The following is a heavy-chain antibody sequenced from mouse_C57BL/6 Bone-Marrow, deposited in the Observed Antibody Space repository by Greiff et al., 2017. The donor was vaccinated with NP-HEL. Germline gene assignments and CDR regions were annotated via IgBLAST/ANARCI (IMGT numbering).Heavy chain of an antibody. CDR3: ARYYYDSISFDY. Sequence: QVQLQQPGAELVKPGASVKLSCKASGYTFTSYLMHWVKQRPGRGLEGIGRIDPNSGGTKYNEKFKSKATLTVDKPSSTAYIQLNSLTSEDSAVYYCARYYYDSISFDYWGQGTTLTVSS. D-gene: IGHD1-1*01. CDR1: GYTFTSYL. V-gene: IGHV1-72*01. CDR2: IDPNSGGT. J-gene: IGHJ2*01.